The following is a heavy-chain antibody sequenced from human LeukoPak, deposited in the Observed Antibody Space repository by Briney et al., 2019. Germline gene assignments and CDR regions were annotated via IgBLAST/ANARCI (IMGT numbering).Heavy chain of an antibody. CDR3: AKDLESAVYSYGEAAY. CDR2: ISYDGSNK. V-gene: IGHV3-30*18. J-gene: IGHJ4*02. Sequence: GRSLRLSCAASGFTFSSYGMHWVRQAPGKGLEWVAVISYDGSNKYYADSVKGRFTISRDNSKNTLYLQMNSLRAEDTAVYYCAKDLESAVYSYGEAAYWGQGTLVTVSS. D-gene: IGHD5-18*01. CDR1: GFTFSSYG.